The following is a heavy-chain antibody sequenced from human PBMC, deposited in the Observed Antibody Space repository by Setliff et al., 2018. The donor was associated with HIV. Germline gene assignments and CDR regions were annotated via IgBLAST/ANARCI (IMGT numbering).Heavy chain of an antibody. CDR2: NKHSGST. CDR1: GGSFSDYY. CDR3: ARGGFKWSGSYADY. D-gene: IGHD1-26*01. V-gene: IGHV4-34*01. Sequence: KTSETLSLTCAVHGGSFSDYYWTWIRQPPGKGLEWIGENKHSGSTNYNPSLKSRVTISVDTAKNQFSLNLTSVTAADTAVYYCARGGFKWSGSYADYWGQGTLVTVSS. J-gene: IGHJ4*02.